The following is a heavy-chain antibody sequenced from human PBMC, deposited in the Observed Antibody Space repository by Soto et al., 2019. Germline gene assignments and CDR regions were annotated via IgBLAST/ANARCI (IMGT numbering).Heavy chain of an antibody. CDR1: GCTFSSYA. V-gene: IGHV3-23*01. D-gene: IGHD6-13*01. CDR3: AKEDSSSWLHNDY. CDR2: ISGGGGST. J-gene: IGHJ4*02. Sequence: PGGSLRLSCAASGCTFSSYAMSWVRQAPGKGLEWVSAISGGGGSTYHADSVKGRFTISRDNSRNTVYLQMNSLRAEDTAVYYCAKEDSSSWLHNDYWGQGTLVTVSS.